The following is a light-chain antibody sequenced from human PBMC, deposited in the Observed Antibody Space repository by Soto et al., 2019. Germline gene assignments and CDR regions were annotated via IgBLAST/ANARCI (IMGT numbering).Light chain of an antibody. V-gene: IGLV2-14*01. CDR1: SSDVGGYIY. CDR2: DVS. Sequence: QSVLTQPASVSGSPGQSITISCTGTSSDVGGYIYVSWHQQHPGTAPKLMIYDVSNRPSGVSNRFSGSKSGNTASLTISGLQAEDDADYYCSSFTSSNTLVFGGGTKLTVL. J-gene: IGLJ2*01. CDR3: SSFTSSNTLV.